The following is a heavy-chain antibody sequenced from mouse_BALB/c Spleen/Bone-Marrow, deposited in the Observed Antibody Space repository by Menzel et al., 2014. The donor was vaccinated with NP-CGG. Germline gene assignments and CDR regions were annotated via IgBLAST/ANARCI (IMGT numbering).Heavy chain of an antibody. V-gene: IGHV14-3*02. CDR1: GFNIKDTY. Sequence: EVMLVESGAELVKPGASVKLSCTASGFNIKDTYMRWVKQRPEQGLEWIGRIDPANGNTKYDPKFQGKATITTNTSSNTAYLHVSSLTSEDTAVYYCASATTAAYYAIDSWGQGTSVPVSS. D-gene: IGHD1-2*01. CDR3: ASATTAAYYAIDS. CDR2: IDPANGNT. J-gene: IGHJ4*01.